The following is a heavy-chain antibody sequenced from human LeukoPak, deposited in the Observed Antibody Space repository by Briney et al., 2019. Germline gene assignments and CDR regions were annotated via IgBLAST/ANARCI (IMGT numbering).Heavy chain of an antibody. CDR1: GFTFSSYG. CDR3: AKRRGLELLYYYYMDV. CDR2: ISGSGGST. J-gene: IGHJ6*03. D-gene: IGHD1-7*01. V-gene: IGHV3-23*01. Sequence: GGSLRLSCAASGFTFSSYGMSWVRQAPGKGLEWVSAISGSGGSTYYADSVRGRFTISRDNSKNTLYLQMNSLRAEDTAVYYCAKRRGLELLYYYYMDVWGKGTTVTISS.